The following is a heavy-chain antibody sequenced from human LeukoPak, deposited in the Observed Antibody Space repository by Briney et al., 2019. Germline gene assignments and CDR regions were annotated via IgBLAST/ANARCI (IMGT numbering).Heavy chain of an antibody. Sequence: GGSLRLSCAASGFTFSYHWMTWVRQAPGKGLEWVANIKNDGAVKNYVDSVKGRFTISRDNSKNTLYLQMNSLRAEDTAVYYCARDHGTLDPWGQGTLVTVSS. CDR3: ARDHGTLDP. CDR2: IKNDGAVK. J-gene: IGHJ5*02. CDR1: GFTFSYHW. V-gene: IGHV3-7*03.